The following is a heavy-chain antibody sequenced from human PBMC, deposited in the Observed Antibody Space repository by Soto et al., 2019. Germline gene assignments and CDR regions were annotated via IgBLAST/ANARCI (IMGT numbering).Heavy chain of an antibody. Sequence: QMQLVQSGAEVKKPGASVKVSCKASGYTFTRYYIHWVRQAPGQGLEWMGIVNPSGDNTNYAQKFRGRVTMTRDTSTNTVHMELSSLRSEDTAVYFCARELGGTTVNTLFDHWGQGTVVTVSS. CDR2: VNPSGDNT. CDR3: ARELGGTTVNTLFDH. CDR1: GYTFTRYY. D-gene: IGHD4-17*01. J-gene: IGHJ4*02. V-gene: IGHV1-46*01.